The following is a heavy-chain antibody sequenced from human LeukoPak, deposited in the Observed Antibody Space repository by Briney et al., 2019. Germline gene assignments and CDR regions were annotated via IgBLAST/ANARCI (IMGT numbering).Heavy chain of an antibody. J-gene: IGHJ5*02. D-gene: IGHD6-19*01. CDR1: GGSISSYY. CDR3: ASMYSSGWSPKYNWFDP. V-gene: IGHV4-59*01. Sequence: SETLSLTCTVSGGSISSYYWSWIRQPPGKGLEWIGYIYYSGSTNYNPSLKSRVTISVDTSKNQFSLKLSSVTAADTAVYYCASMYSSGWSPKYNWFDPRGQGTLVTVSS. CDR2: IYYSGST.